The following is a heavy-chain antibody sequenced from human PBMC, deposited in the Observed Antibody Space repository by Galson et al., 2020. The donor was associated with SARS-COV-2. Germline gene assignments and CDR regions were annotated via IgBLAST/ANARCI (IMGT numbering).Heavy chain of an antibody. CDR2: ISTSSSYT. V-gene: IGHV3-21*01. D-gene: IGHD5-18*01. CDR3: ARDEGIRGYNYGRLYYGLDV. Sequence: NSGGSLRLSCAASGFPFSTYSMNWVRLAPGKGLEWVSSISTSSSYTYYADSVEGRFSISRDNPRNSLYLQMNSLRAEDTAVYYCARDEGIRGYNYGRLYYGLDVWGQGTTVTVSS. J-gene: IGHJ6*02. CDR1: GFPFSTYS.